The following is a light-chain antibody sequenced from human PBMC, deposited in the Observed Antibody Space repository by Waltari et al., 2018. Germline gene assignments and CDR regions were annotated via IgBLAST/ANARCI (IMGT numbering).Light chain of an antibody. CDR3: QQFASSPNT. V-gene: IGKV3-20*01. CDR1: QSLSSNY. J-gene: IGKJ4*01. CDR2: GAS. Sequence: EIVLTQSPGILSLSPGERATLSCRASQSLSSNYLAWYQQKPGQPPRLLIYGASSRDTGIPDRFSGSGSGTDFTLNINRLEPEDFAVYYCQQFASSPNTFGGGTKVEIK.